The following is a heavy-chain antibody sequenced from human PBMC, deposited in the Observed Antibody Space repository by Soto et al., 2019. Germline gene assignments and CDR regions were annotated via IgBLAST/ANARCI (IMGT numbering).Heavy chain of an antibody. V-gene: IGHV3-21*01. CDR1: GFTFSSYT. D-gene: IGHD1-20*01. CDR3: ARILIIGPTRRSYFHY. J-gene: IGHJ4*02. Sequence: EVQLVESGGGLVKPGGSLRLSCAASGFTFSSYTMNWVRQAPVKGLEWVSSISSSSSYIYYADSVKGRFTISRDNAKNTLYLQMNGLRAEDTAVYYCARILIIGPTRRSYFHYWGQGTLVTVS. CDR2: ISSSSSYI.